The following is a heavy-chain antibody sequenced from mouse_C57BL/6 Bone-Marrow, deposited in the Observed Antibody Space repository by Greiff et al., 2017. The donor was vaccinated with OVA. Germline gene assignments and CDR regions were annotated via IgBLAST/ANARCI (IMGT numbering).Heavy chain of an antibody. Sequence: EVKLVESGEGLVKPGGSLKLSCAASGFTFSSYAMSWVRQTPEKRLEWVAYISSGGDYIYYADNVKGRFTISRDNARNTLYLQMSSLKSEDTAMYYCTRAAPGEYYFDYWGQGTTRTVSS. CDR2: ISSGGDYI. J-gene: IGHJ2*01. V-gene: IGHV5-9-1*02. CDR3: TRAAPGEYYFDY. CDR1: GFTFSSYA.